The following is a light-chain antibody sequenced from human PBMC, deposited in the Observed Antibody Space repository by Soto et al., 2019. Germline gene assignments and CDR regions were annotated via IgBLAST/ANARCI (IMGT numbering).Light chain of an antibody. CDR2: GAS. J-gene: IGKJ1*01. V-gene: IGKV3-15*01. Sequence: EIVMTQSPATLSVSPGERATLSCRASQSVSSNLAWYQQKPGQAPRLLIYGASTRATGITARFSGSGSGTEFTLTISSMQSEDFAVSYCQQYNNWPTWTFGQGTKVEIK. CDR3: QQYNNWPTWT. CDR1: QSVSSN.